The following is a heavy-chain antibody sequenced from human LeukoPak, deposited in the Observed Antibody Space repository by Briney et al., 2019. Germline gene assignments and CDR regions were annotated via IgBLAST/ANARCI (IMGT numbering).Heavy chain of an antibody. Sequence: ASVKVSCKASGYTFTSYGISWVRQAPGQGLEWMGWISAYNGNTNYAQKLQGRVTMTTDTSTSTAYMELGSLRSDDTAVYYCARDGYYDFWSGSYHFDYWGQGTLVTVSS. CDR3: ARDGYYDFWSGSYHFDY. J-gene: IGHJ4*02. CDR1: GYTFTSYG. CDR2: ISAYNGNT. D-gene: IGHD3-3*01. V-gene: IGHV1-18*01.